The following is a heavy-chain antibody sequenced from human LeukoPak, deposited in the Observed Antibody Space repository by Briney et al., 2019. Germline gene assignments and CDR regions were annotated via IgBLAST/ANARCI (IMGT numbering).Heavy chain of an antibody. CDR2: IKSDGSRT. D-gene: IGHD7-27*01. CDR3: ARASNWGDY. Sequence: PGGSLRLSCAASGFTFSNYWMHWVRQAPGKGLVWVSRIKSDGSRTDYADSVKGRFTISRDNAKNTLYLQMNSLRAEDTAVYYCARASNWGDYWGQGTLVTVSS. V-gene: IGHV3-74*01. CDR1: GFTFSNYW. J-gene: IGHJ4*02.